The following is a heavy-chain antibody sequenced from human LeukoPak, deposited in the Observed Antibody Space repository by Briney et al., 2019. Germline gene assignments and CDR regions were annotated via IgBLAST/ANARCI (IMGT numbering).Heavy chain of an antibody. J-gene: IGHJ5*02. CDR1: GFTFSSYG. V-gene: IGHV3-33*01. CDR3: ARDTGYSSSWHEVWWFDP. CDR2: IWYDGSNK. D-gene: IGHD6-13*01. Sequence: PGGSLRLSCAASGFTFSSYGMHCVRQAPGKGLEWVAVIWYDGSNKYYADSVKGRFTISRDNSKNTLYLQMNSLRAEDTAVYYCARDTGYSSSWHEVWWFDPWGQGTLVTVSS.